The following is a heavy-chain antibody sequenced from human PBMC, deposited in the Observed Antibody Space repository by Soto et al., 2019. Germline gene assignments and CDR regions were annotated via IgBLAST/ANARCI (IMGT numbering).Heavy chain of an antibody. CDR2: ISYDGSNK. D-gene: IGHD3-10*01. Sequence: PGGSLRLSCAASGFTFSSYGMHWVRQAPGKGLEWVAVISYDGSNKYYADSVKGRFTISRDNSKNTLYLQMNSLRAEDTAVYYCAKDRGGQFPTFGMDVWGQGTTVTVSS. CDR3: AKDRGGQFPTFGMDV. V-gene: IGHV3-30*18. J-gene: IGHJ6*02. CDR1: GFTFSSYG.